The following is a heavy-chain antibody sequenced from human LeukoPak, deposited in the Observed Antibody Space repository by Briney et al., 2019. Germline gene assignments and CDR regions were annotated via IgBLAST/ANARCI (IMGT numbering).Heavy chain of an antibody. CDR3: AKDRRACSSSSCYYRFDY. J-gene: IGHJ4*02. D-gene: IGHD2-2*01. Sequence: GGSLRLSCAASEFTFSSYAMSWVRQAPGKGLEWVSAISDSGGSTYYADSVKGRFTISRDNSKNTVYLQMNSLRAEDTAVYYGAKDRRACSSSSCYYRFDYWGQGTLVTVSS. CDR2: ISDSGGST. V-gene: IGHV3-23*01. CDR1: EFTFSSYA.